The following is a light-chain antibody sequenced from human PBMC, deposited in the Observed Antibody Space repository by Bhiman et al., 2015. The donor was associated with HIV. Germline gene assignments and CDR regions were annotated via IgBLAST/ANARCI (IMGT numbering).Light chain of an antibody. CDR3: QSYDSTLSASV. V-gene: IGLV1-40*01. Sequence: QSLLTQPPSVSAAPGQKVTISCSGSSSNIGNNYVSWYQQLPGTAPKLLIYNNNNRPSGVPDRFSVSKSGTSASLAITGLQIEDEADYYCQSYDSTLSASVFGTGTMVTAL. CDR2: NNN. CDR1: SSNIGNNY. J-gene: IGLJ1*01.